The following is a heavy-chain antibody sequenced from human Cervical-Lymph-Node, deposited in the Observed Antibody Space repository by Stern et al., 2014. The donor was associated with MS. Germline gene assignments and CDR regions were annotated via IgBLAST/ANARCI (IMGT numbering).Heavy chain of an antibody. CDR3: AKDFWSGYFREPNWFDP. Sequence: VQLVESGGGLVQPGGSLRLSCAASGFTFPKYAMSWVRQSPGKGLEWVSSISERGSSTYYADSVKGRFTVSRDNSNNTLYLQMSSLRAEDTAVYFCAKDFWSGYFREPNWFDPWGQGTLVIVSS. J-gene: IGHJ5*02. V-gene: IGHV3-23*04. CDR2: ISERGSST. D-gene: IGHD3-3*01. CDR1: GFTFPKYA.